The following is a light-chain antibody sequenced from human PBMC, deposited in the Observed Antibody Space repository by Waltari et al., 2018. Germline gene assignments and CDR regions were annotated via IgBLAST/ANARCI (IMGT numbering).Light chain of an antibody. CDR1: ESVTYY. J-gene: IGKJ1*01. V-gene: IGKV3-15*01. CDR2: GAS. CDR3: QQYDEWPRT. Sequence: EVVLTQSPATLSVSPGERATLSCRASESVTYYLAWSQQKDGQAPRLLIYGASPRATGIPARFSGSGSGTEFTLSISSLQSEDFAIYYCQQYDEWPRTFGHGTRVEI.